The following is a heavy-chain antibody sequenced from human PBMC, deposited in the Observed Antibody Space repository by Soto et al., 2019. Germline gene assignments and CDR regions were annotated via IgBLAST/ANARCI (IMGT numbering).Heavy chain of an antibody. CDR2: IYYSGST. V-gene: IGHV4-31*03. CDR3: ARARDLGYCSRTRCRYYYYGMDV. CDR1: GGSISSGGYY. J-gene: IGHJ6*02. D-gene: IGHD2-2*01. Sequence: QVQLQESGPGLVKPSQTLSLTCTVSGGSISSGGYYWSWIRQHPGKGLEWIGYIYYSGSTYYNPSLKSRVTISVDTSKNQFSLKLSSVTAADTAVYYCARARDLGYCSRTRCRYYYYGMDVWGQGTTVTVSS.